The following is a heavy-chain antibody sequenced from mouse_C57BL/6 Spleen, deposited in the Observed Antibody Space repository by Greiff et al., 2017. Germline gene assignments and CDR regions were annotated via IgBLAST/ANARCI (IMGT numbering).Heavy chain of an antibody. J-gene: IGHJ4*01. D-gene: IGHD1-1*01. V-gene: IGHV1-5*01. CDR1: GYTFTSYW. CDR3: SRYYYGSSHAMGY. Sequence: VQLQQSGTVLARPGASVKMSCKTSGYTFTSYWMHWVKQRPGQGLEWIGAIYPGNSDTSYNQKFKGKAKLTAVTSASTAFMELSSLTNEDSAVYCWSRYYYGSSHAMGYWGQGTSVTVSS. CDR2: IYPGNSDT.